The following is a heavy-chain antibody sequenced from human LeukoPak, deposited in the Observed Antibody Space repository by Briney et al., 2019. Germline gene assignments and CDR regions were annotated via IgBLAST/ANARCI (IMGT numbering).Heavy chain of an antibody. CDR2: ISAYNGKT. J-gene: IGHJ3*01. V-gene: IGHV1-18*04. CDR1: GYTFTAYY. Sequence: ASVKVSCKASGYTFTAYYMHWLRQAPGQGLEWMGWISAYNGKTNYGQKLQGRVTMTTDTSTSTAYMELRSLRPDDTAVYYCARDEGAPIAAANVWGRGTMVTVSS. CDR3: ARDEGAPIAAANV. D-gene: IGHD6-13*01.